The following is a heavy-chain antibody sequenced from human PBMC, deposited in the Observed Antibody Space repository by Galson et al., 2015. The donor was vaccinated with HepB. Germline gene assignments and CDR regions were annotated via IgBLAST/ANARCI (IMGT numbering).Heavy chain of an antibody. CDR1: GDSVSSNSAA. CDR2: TYYRSKWYN. CDR3: ARDGSYSSPSRDYYYYGMDV. D-gene: IGHD6-6*01. V-gene: IGHV6-1*01. J-gene: IGHJ6*02. Sequence: CAISGDSVSSNSAAWNWIRQSPSRGLEWLGRTYYRSKWYNDYAVSVKSRITINPDTSKNQFSLQLNSVTPEDTAVYYCARDGSYSSPSRDYYYYGMDVWGQGTMVTVSS.